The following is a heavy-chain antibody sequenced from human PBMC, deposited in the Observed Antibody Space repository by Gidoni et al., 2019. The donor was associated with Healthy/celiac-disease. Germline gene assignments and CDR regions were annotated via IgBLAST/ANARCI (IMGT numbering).Heavy chain of an antibody. Sequence: EVQLVQSGAEVKKPGESLKISCKGSGYSFTSYWIGWVRQMPGKGLEWMGIIYPGDSDTRYSPSFQGQVTISADKSISTAYLQWSSLKASDTAMYYCARLTEPIAAAGYNNWFDPWGQGTLVTVSS. V-gene: IGHV5-51*01. D-gene: IGHD6-13*01. J-gene: IGHJ5*02. CDR2: IYPGDSDT. CDR1: GYSFTSYW. CDR3: ARLTEPIAAAGYNNWFDP.